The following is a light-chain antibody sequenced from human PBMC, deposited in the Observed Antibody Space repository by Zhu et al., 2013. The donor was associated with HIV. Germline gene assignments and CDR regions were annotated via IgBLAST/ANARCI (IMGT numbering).Light chain of an antibody. CDR2: DAS. CDR1: QGISSA. V-gene: IGKV1-13*02. CDR3: QQYNSLWT. J-gene: IGKJ1*01. Sequence: AIQLTQSPSSLSASVGDRVTITCRASQGISSALAWYQQKPGKAPKLLIYDASSLESGVPSRFSGSGSGTDFTLTISSLQPDDFAIYYCQQYNSLWTFGQGTKVEIK.